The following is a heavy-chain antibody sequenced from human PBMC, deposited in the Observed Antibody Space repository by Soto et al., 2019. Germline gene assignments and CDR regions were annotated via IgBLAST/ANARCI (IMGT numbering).Heavy chain of an antibody. CDR2: IKQDGSEK. D-gene: IGHD3-9*01. V-gene: IGHV3-7*03. CDR1: GFTFSSYW. Sequence: XGSLILSCSASGFTFSSYWMSWVRQAPGKGLEWVANIKQDGSEKYYVDSVKGRFTISRDNAKNSLYLQMNSLRAEDTAVYYCARDDTGYDYWGQGTLVTVS. CDR3: ARDDTGYDY. J-gene: IGHJ4*02.